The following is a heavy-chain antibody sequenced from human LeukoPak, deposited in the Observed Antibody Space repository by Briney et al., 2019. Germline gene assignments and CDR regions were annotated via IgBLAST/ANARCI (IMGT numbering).Heavy chain of an antibody. V-gene: IGHV1-46*01. CDR3: ARAWEEYDTLTGYYTAGWFDP. Sequence: ASVKVSCKASGYTFTSYYMHWVRQAPGQGLEWMGIINPSGGSTSYAQKFQGRVTMTRDTSTSTVYMELSSLRSEDTAVYYCARAWEEYDTLTGYYTAGWFDPWGQGTLVTVSS. J-gene: IGHJ5*02. CDR2: INPSGGST. CDR1: GYTFTSYY. D-gene: IGHD3-9*01.